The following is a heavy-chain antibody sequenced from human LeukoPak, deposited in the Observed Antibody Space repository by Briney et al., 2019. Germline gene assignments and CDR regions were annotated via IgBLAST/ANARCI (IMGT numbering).Heavy chain of an antibody. D-gene: IGHD3-3*01. CDR1: GFTFSSYA. Sequence: PGGSLRLSCAASGFTFSSYAMHWVRQAPGKGLEWVAVISYDGSNKYYADSVKGRFTISRDNSKNTLYLQMNSLRAEDTAVYYCARGYYDFWSGYYHSPIDYWGQGTLVTVSS. V-gene: IGHV3-30-3*01. CDR2: ISYDGSNK. J-gene: IGHJ4*02. CDR3: ARGYYDFWSGYYHSPIDY.